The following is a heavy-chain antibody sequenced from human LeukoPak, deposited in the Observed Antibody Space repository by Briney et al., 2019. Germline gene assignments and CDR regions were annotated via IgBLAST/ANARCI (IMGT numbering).Heavy chain of an antibody. J-gene: IGHJ6*03. Sequence: SEALSLTCAVYGGSFSGYYWSWIRQPPGKGLEWIGEINRSGSTNYNPSLKSRVTISVDTSKNQFSLKLSSVTAADTAVYYCARGRGIAARPRVYYYMDVWGKGTTVTVSS. CDR2: INRSGST. D-gene: IGHD6-6*01. CDR3: ARGRGIAARPRVYYYMDV. CDR1: GGSFSGYY. V-gene: IGHV4-34*01.